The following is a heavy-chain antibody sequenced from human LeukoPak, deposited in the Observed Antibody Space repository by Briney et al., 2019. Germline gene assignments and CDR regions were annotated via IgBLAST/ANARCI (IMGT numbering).Heavy chain of an antibody. CDR1: GFTFGSYW. D-gene: IGHD3-9*01. CDR2: IKQDGSEK. V-gene: IGHV3-7*01. CDR3: ARDVRYGSPFDP. Sequence: GGSLRLSCAASGFTFGSYWMSWVRQAPGKGLEWVANIKQDGSEKYYVDSVKGRFTISRDNAKNSLYLQMNSLRAEDTAVYYCARDVRYGSPFDPWGQGTLVTVSS. J-gene: IGHJ5*02.